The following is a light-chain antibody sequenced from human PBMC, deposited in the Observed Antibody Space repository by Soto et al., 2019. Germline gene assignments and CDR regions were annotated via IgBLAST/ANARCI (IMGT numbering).Light chain of an antibody. CDR2: LEGSGSY. J-gene: IGLJ1*01. CDR3: ETWDSNTRV. CDR1: SGHSSYI. V-gene: IGLV4-60*03. Sequence: QSVLTQSSSASASLGSSVKVTCTLSSGHSSYIIAWHQQQPWKAPRYLMKLEGSGSYNKGSGVPDRFSGSSSGADRYLTISNLQSEDEADYYCETWDSNTRVFGTGTKLTVL.